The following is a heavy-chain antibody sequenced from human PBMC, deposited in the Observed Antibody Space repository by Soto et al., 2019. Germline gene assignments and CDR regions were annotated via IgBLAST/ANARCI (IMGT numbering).Heavy chain of an antibody. Sequence: GGSLRLSCAVSGFTFSVYTMSWVRQAPGKGLEWVSTVGVTGAETHYADSVKGRVTISRDNSKNTLYLQMNSLRAEDTARYYCANGGNLDGLEYFQYWGQGALVTVSS. CDR2: VGVTGAET. CDR3: ANGGNLDGLEYFQY. CDR1: GFTFSVYT. V-gene: IGHV3-23*01. J-gene: IGHJ1*01.